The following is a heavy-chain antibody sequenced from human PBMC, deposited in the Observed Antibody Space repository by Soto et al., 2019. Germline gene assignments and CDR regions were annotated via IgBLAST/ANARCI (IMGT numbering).Heavy chain of an antibody. J-gene: IGHJ6*03. CDR2: IYYSGST. Sequence: SETLSLTCTVSGGSISSYYWSWIRQPPGKGLEWIGYIYYSGSTNYNPSLKSRVTISVDTSKNQFSLKLSSVTAADTAVYYCARGYRYCSGGSCYSGYYYYYMDVWGKGTTVT. V-gene: IGHV4-59*01. CDR3: ARGYRYCSGGSCYSGYYYYYMDV. CDR1: GGSISSYY. D-gene: IGHD2-15*01.